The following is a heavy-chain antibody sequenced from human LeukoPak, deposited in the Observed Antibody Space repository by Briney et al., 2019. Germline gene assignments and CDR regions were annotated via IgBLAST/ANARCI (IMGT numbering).Heavy chain of an antibody. J-gene: IGHJ5*02. CDR3: ARSPKIVVVPAAKGGGWFDP. Sequence: SETLSLTCTVSGGSISSYYWSWIRQPPGKGLEWIGYIYYSGSTNYNPSLKSRVTISVGTSKNQFSLKLSTVTAADTAVYYCARSPKIVVVPAAKGGGWFDPWGQGTLVTVSS. V-gene: IGHV4-59*01. CDR1: GGSISSYY. D-gene: IGHD2-2*01. CDR2: IYYSGST.